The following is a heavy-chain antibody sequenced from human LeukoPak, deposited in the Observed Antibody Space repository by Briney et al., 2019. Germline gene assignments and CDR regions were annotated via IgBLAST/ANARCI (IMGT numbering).Heavy chain of an antibody. CDR3: ARDHGSGYDYDAFDI. CDR1: GGSISSSNW. Sequence: PSETLSLTCAVSGGSISSSNWWSWVRQPPGKGLEWIGEIYHSGITNYNPSLKSRVTISVDKSKNQFSLNLSSVTAADTAVYYCARDHGSGYDYDAFDIWGQGTMVTVSS. CDR2: IYHSGIT. J-gene: IGHJ3*02. V-gene: IGHV4-4*02. D-gene: IGHD5-12*01.